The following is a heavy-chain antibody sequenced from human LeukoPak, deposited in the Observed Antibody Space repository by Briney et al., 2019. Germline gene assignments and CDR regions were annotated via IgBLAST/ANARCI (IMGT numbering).Heavy chain of an antibody. V-gene: IGHV3-33*01. CDR1: GLTFSDYG. CDR2: IWYDGNNK. J-gene: IGHJ4*02. CDR3: AREGACSSAKCPFDY. Sequence: PGGSLRLSCAASGLTFSDYGIHWVRQAPGKGLEWVAVIWYDGNNKYYADSVKGRFTISRDNSKNMMYLQMNSLRAEDTAVYYCAREGACSSAKCPFDYWGQGTLVTVPS. D-gene: IGHD2-2*01.